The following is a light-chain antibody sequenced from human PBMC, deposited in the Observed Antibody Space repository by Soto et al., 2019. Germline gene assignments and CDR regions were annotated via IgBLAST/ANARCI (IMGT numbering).Light chain of an antibody. CDR2: ATS. J-gene: IGKJ1*01. CDR3: QQYGSSPWT. V-gene: IGKV3-20*01. CDR1: QGVSSTY. Sequence: EIVLTQSPGTLSLSPGERATLSCRASQGVSSTYLAWYQQKRGQAPRLLIFATSSRADGIPDRFSGSGSGTDFTLTISRLEPEDFAVDDCQQYGSSPWTFGQGTKVEIK.